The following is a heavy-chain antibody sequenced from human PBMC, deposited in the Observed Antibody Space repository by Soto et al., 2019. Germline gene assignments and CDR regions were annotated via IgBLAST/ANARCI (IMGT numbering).Heavy chain of an antibody. CDR2: ISSSSSYI. CDR3: ARGKDGRRAGTYYFDMDV. CDR1: GFTFSSYS. J-gene: IGHJ6*03. Sequence: PGGSLRLSCAASGFTFSSYSMNWVRQAPGKGLEWVSSISSSSSYIYYADSVKGRFTISRDNAKNSLYLQMNSLRAEDTAVYYCARGKDGRRAGTYYFDMDVWGKGTTVTVSS. V-gene: IGHV3-21*01. D-gene: IGHD1-1*01.